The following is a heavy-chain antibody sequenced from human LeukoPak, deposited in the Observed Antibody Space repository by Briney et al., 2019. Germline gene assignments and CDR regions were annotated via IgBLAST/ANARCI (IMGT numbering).Heavy chain of an antibody. D-gene: IGHD4-11*01. V-gene: IGHV3-23*01. Sequence: GGSLRLSCAASGFTFSSYAMSWVRQAPGKGLEWVSAISGSGGSTYYADSVKGRFTISRDNSKNTLYLQMNSLRAEDTAVYYCAKPGTVRNYVVFRRWGYYGMDVWGQGTTVTVSS. CDR2: ISGSGGST. CDR1: GFTFSSYA. CDR3: AKPGTVRNYVVFRRWGYYGMDV. J-gene: IGHJ6*02.